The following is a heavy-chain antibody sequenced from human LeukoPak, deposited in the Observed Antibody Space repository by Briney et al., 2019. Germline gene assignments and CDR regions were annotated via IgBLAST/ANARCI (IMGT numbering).Heavy chain of an antibody. J-gene: IGHJ6*02. D-gene: IGHD6-13*01. V-gene: IGHV5-51*01. CDR3: AATVTVGSWYPRGVRYYYYGMDV. CDR1: GYSFTSYW. CDR2: IYPGDSDT. Sequence: GESLKISCKGSGYSFTSYWIGWVRQMPGKGLEWMGIIYPGDSDTRYSPSFQGQVTISADKSISTAYLQWSSLKASDTAMYYCAATVTVGSWYPRGVRYYYYGMDVWGQGTTVTVSS.